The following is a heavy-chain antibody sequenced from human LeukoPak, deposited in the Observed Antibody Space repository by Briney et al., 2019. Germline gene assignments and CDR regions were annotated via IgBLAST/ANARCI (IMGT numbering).Heavy chain of an antibody. D-gene: IGHD7-27*01. Sequence: GGSRRLSCAASGFRFSSYEMNWVRQAPGKGLEWVSYISSSGSTIYYADSVKGRFTLSRDNAKNSLYLQMNSLSAEDTAVYYCARIHKLGILAHFDYWGQGTLVTVSS. CDR1: GFRFSSYE. CDR2: ISSSGSTI. CDR3: ARIHKLGILAHFDY. V-gene: IGHV3-48*03. J-gene: IGHJ4*02.